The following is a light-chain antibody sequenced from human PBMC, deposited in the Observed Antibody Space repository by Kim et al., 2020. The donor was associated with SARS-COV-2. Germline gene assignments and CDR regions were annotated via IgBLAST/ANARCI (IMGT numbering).Light chain of an antibody. CDR1: SSAVGAYKY. Sequence: QSIAISCAGTSSAVGAYKYVSWYQQHPGKAPKLLIYDVSDRPSGVSNRFSGSKSGNTASLTISGLQAEDEADYYCTSYTSSSTYVFGTGTKVTVL. CDR2: DVS. V-gene: IGLV2-14*03. CDR3: TSYTSSSTYV. J-gene: IGLJ1*01.